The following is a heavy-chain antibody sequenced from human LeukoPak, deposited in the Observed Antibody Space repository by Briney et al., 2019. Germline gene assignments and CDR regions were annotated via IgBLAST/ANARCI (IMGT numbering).Heavy chain of an antibody. CDR2: IHHNGNT. CDR3: ARDSPTRGGSYINL. CDR1: GGSITSSY. V-gene: IGHV4-59*01. D-gene: IGHD1-26*01. Sequence: SETLSLTCTVSGGSITSSYWSWIRQSPGEALEWVGFIHHNGNTNYNPSLNSRVTISIDTSKNQFSLWLRSVTAADTAVYYCARDSPTRGGSYINLWGQGTLVTVSS. J-gene: IGHJ5*02.